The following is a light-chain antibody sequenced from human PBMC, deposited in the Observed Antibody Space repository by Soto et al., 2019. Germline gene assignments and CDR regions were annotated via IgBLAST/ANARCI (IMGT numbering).Light chain of an antibody. V-gene: IGKV1-5*01. CDR1: QNVNSW. Sequence: DIQMTQSPSTLSAAVGDRVTITCPARQNVNSWIAWYQQKPGTPPKFLNEDASILESEVRSRFSGSRFGTEFRLTSSLLQPDDFGSHYFQNLRTLGQGTKVDIK. CDR2: DAS. CDR3: QNLRT. J-gene: IGKJ1*01.